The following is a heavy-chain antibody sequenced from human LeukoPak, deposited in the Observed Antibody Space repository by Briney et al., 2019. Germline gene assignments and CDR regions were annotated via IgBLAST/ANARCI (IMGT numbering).Heavy chain of an antibody. CDR3: ARAPVITGSGAFDM. J-gene: IGHJ3*02. V-gene: IGHV3-7*05. D-gene: IGHD5-24*01. Sequence: GGSLRLSCAASGFTLSSNWMSWVRQAPGKGLEWVANKKQDGSEMNYEDAAKGRFIISRDNAKNSLYLQMNSLRAEDTAVYYCARAPVITGSGAFDMWGQGTMVIVSS. CDR1: GFTLSSNW. CDR2: KKQDGSEM.